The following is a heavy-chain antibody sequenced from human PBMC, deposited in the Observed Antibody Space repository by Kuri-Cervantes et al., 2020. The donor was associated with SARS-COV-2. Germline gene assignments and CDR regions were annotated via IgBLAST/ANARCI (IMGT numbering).Heavy chain of an antibody. J-gene: IGHJ3*01. CDR3: ARNVWSDAFDV. Sequence: SETLSLTCTVSGGSISSNNYYWGWLRPPPGKGRGWSGSIYDSASTYYTPSLKSRVTIAVHKNKNHLYLQLSTVAAAATAVYYCARNVWSDAFDVWGQGTMVTVSS. D-gene: IGHD2-8*02. CDR2: IYDSAST. V-gene: IGHV4-39*02. CDR1: GGSISSNNYY.